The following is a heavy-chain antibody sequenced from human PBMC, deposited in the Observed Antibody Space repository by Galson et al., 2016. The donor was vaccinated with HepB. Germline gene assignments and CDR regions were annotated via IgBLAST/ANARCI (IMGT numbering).Heavy chain of an antibody. V-gene: IGHV3-7*03. CDR2: INQDGSEK. CDR3: AREGREYYDSGGPGDAFDI. D-gene: IGHD3-22*01. CDR1: GFMFRVYW. J-gene: IGHJ3*02. Sequence: SLRLSCATSGFMFRVYWMSWVRQSPGKGLECVAHINQDGSEKYYVDSVTGRFTISRDNARNSLYLQINSLRAEDTAIYYCAREGREYYDSGGPGDAFDIWGQGAMVTVSS.